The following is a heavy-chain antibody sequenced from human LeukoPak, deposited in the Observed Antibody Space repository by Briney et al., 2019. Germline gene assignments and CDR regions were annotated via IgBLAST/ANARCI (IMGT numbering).Heavy chain of an antibody. V-gene: IGHV4-34*01. D-gene: IGHD1-26*01. CDR3: ARLWQWELVRFDP. CDR1: GGSISSYY. CDR2: INHSGST. J-gene: IGHJ5*02. Sequence: PSETLSLTCTVSGGSISSYYWSWIRQPPGKGLEWIGEINHSGSTNYNPSLKSRVTISVGTSKNQFSLKLSSVTAADTAVYYCARLWQWELVRFDPWGQGTLVTVSS.